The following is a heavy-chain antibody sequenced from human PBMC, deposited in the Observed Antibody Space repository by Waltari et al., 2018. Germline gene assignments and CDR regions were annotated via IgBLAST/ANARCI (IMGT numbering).Heavy chain of an antibody. CDR2: CNSDGSTT. Sequence: EVQLVESGGGLAQPGGSLRLSWVAAGVTFGSYRRQWVRQAPWKGLVWVSRCNSDGSTTNYADSVKVRFTISRDNAKNTLYLQMNSLRAEDTAVYYCAKGGGWLQDYWGQGTLVTVSS. CDR1: GVTFGSYR. D-gene: IGHD5-12*01. J-gene: IGHJ4*02. V-gene: IGHV3-74*01. CDR3: AKGGGWLQDY.